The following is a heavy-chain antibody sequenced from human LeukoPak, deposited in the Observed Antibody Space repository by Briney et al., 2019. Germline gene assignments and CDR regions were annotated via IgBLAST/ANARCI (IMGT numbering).Heavy chain of an antibody. CDR1: GFTFSDYY. D-gene: IGHD6-6*01. V-gene: IGHV3-11*01. CDR2: ISSSGSTI. J-gene: IGHJ6*03. CDR3: ARVGRIAARLTMGGYYYYYMDV. Sequence: GGSLRLSCAASGFTFSDYYMSWIRQAPGKGLEWVSYISSSGSTIYYADSVKGRFTISRDNAKNSLYLQMNSLRAEDTAVYYCARVGRIAARLTMGGYYYYYMDVWGKGTTVTVSS.